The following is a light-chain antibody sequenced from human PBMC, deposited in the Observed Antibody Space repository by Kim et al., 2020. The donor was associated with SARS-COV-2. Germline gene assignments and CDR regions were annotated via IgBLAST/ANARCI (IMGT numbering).Light chain of an antibody. CDR2: GAS. Sequence: DIQMTQSPSTLSAFVGDRVTITCRASQNIKTDLDWYQLKPGKTPKLLIYGASNIESGVSSRFSGSGSGTEFTLTISSLQPDDFATYYCQESATFLYTFGEGTKREI. J-gene: IGKJ2*01. V-gene: IGKV1-5*03. CDR1: QNIKTD. CDR3: QESATFLYT.